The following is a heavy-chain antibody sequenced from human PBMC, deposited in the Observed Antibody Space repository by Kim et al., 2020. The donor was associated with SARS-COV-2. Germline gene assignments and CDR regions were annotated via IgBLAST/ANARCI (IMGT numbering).Heavy chain of an antibody. Sequence: GGSLRLSCEASGIILNSYWMHWVRQTPGKGLEWVSRINSDGSSIAYADSVKGRFTISRDNIRNTLSLQMSSLRAEDTAVYYCAREKGTVPTVFSSCMDVWGQGTTVTVSS. CDR2: INSDGSSI. CDR3: AREKGTVPTVFSSCMDV. V-gene: IGHV3-74*03. CDR1: GIILNSYW. D-gene: IGHD2-15*01. J-gene: IGHJ6*02.